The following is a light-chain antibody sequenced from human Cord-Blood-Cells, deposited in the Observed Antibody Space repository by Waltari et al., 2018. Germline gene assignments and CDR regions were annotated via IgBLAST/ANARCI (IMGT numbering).Light chain of an antibody. J-gene: IGKJ2*01. CDR1: QSLLHSNGYNY. Sequence: DIVMTQSPLSLPVTPGEPASTSSRSRQSLLHSNGYNYLDWYLQKPGQSPQLLIYLGSNRASGVPDRFSGSGSGTDFTLKISRVEAEDVGVYYCMQALQTPYTFGQGTKLEIK. CDR2: LGS. V-gene: IGKV2-28*01. CDR3: MQALQTPYT.